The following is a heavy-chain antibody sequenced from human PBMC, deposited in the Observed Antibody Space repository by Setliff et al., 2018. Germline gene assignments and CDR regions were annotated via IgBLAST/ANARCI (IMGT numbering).Heavy chain of an antibody. J-gene: IGHJ2*01. V-gene: IGHV4-39*07. Sequence: SETLSLTCTVSGGSISNSTFYWGWIRQPPGEGLEWIGSINYHGNIFHDGTTHSTYYNPSLKSRVTISIDTPKSQFSLKLSSVTAADTALYYCARNPVYLQYSFDLWGRGTLVTVSS. CDR3: ARNPVYLQYSFDL. CDR1: GGSISNSTFY. D-gene: IGHD6-6*01. CDR2: INYHGNIFHDGTTHST.